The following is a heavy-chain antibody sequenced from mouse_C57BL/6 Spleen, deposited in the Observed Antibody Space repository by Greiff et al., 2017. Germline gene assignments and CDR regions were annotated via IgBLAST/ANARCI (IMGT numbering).Heavy chain of an antibody. Sequence: VQLKESGGGLVKPGGSLKLSCAASGFTFSSYAMSWVRQTPEKRLEWVATISDGGSYTYYPDNVKGRFTISRDNAKNNLYLQMSQLKSEDTAMYYCAREGAYDGEVGCWGQGTLVTVAA. J-gene: IGHJ3*01. V-gene: IGHV5-4*01. CDR2: ISDGGSYT. D-gene: IGHD2-3*01. CDR1: GFTFSSYA. CDR3: AREGAYDGEVGC.